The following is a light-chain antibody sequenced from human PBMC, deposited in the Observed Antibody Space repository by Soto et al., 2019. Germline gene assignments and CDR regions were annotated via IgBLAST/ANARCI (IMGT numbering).Light chain of an antibody. Sequence: DIVMTQSPAILSVSPGERATLSCRASQSVDTFLAWFPNKAGQAPRLLILGASTRAAGVPARFSGGGSGTEFTLTIDSLRSDACAVYFGQQYHAWPPGTFGGGTKVEIK. CDR2: GAS. V-gene: IGKV3-15*01. CDR3: QQYHAWPPGT. CDR1: QSVDTF. J-gene: IGKJ4*01.